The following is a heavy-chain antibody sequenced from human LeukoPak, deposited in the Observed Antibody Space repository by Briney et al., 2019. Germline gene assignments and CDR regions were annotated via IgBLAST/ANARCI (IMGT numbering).Heavy chain of an antibody. CDR3: ARDGDPISAAGTMLDY. Sequence: GGSLRLSCAASGFTFSSYAMHWVRQAPGKGLEWVASILYDGGDDYYAGSVKGRFTISRDNSKKTLYLQMNSLRPEDTAVYFCARDGDPISAAGTMLDYWGLGTLVTVSS. D-gene: IGHD6-13*01. CDR2: ILYDGGDD. J-gene: IGHJ4*02. CDR1: GFTFSSYA. V-gene: IGHV3-30*04.